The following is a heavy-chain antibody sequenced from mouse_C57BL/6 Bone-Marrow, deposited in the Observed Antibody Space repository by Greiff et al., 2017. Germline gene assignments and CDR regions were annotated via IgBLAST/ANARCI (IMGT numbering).Heavy chain of an antibody. Sequence: QVHVKQSGAELARPGASVKLSCKASGYTFTSYGISWVKQRTGQGLEWIGEIYPRSGNTYYNEKFKGKATLTADKSSSTAYMELRSLTSEDSAVYFCAGYCSSYDYWGQGTTLTVSS. CDR1: GYTFTSYG. J-gene: IGHJ2*01. D-gene: IGHD1-1*01. V-gene: IGHV1-81*01. CDR2: IYPRSGNT. CDR3: AGYCSSYDY.